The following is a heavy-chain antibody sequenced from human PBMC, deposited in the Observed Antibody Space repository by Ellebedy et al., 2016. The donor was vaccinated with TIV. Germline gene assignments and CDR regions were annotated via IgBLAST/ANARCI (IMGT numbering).Heavy chain of an antibody. D-gene: IGHD6-6*01. J-gene: IGHJ5*02. V-gene: IGHV4-34*01. CDR2: ISHNGNT. Sequence: SETLSLXXAVYGGSFSGYSWSWIRQPPGRGLEWIGEISHNGNTNYKPSLKRRVTISVDTSRNQFTLNLTSVTAADTAVYYCARVRPINLLYSSSSYWFGPWGQGTLVTVSS. CDR3: ARVRPINLLYSSSSYWFGP. CDR1: GGSFSGYS.